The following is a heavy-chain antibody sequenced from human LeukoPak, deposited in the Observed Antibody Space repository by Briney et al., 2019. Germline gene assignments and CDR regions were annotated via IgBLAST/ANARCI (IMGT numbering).Heavy chain of an antibody. Sequence: PGGSLRLSCAASGFTFSSYSMNWVRQAPGKGLEWVSSISSSSSYIYYADSVKGRFTISRDNAKNSLYLQMNSLRAEDTAVYYCARDPFCSGGSCYPNWFDPWGQGTLVTVSS. CDR1: GFTFSSYS. CDR2: ISSSSSYI. D-gene: IGHD2-15*01. CDR3: ARDPFCSGGSCYPNWFDP. V-gene: IGHV3-21*01. J-gene: IGHJ5*02.